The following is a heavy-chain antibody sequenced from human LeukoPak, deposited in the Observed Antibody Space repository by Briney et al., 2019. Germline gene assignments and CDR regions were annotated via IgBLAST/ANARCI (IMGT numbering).Heavy chain of an antibody. J-gene: IGHJ4*02. CDR2: IWYDGSNK. CDR3: ARDHSSGWYSDYFDY. CDR1: GFTFSSYG. D-gene: IGHD6-19*01. V-gene: IGHV3-33*01. Sequence: GRSLRLSCAASGFTFSSYGMHWVRQAPGKGLEWVAVIWYDGSNKYYADSVKGRFTISRDNSKNTLCLQMNSLRAEDTAVYYCARDHSSGWYSDYFDYWGQGTLVTVSS.